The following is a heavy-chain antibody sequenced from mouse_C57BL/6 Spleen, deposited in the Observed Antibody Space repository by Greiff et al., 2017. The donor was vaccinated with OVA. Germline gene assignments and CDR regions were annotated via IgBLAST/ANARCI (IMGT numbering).Heavy chain of an antibody. J-gene: IGHJ2*01. CDR2: ISDGGSYT. Sequence: EVQLVESGGGLVKPGGSLKLSCAASGFTFSSYAMSWVRQTPEKRLEWVATISDGGSYTYYPDNVKGRFTISRDNAKNNLYLQMSHLKSEDTAMYYCARGPRDFDYWGQGTTLTVSS. CDR1: GFTFSSYA. D-gene: IGHD6-1*01. CDR3: ARGPRDFDY. V-gene: IGHV5-4*01.